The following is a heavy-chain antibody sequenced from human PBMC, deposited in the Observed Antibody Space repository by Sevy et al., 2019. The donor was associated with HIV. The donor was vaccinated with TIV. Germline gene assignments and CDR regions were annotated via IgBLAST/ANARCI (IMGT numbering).Heavy chain of an antibody. CDR2: IYTGGNN. D-gene: IGHD3-10*01. Sequence: SESLSLTWTVPGGSISRYSWSWIRQPTGKGLEWIGRIYTGGNNNYNPSLKSRVTMSVDTSKNQLSLKLSSVTAADTAVSYCARGVLLYLGELPKDYYMDVWGKGTTVTVSS. CDR3: ARGVLLYLGELPKDYYMDV. J-gene: IGHJ6*03. CDR1: GGSISRYS. V-gene: IGHV4-4*07.